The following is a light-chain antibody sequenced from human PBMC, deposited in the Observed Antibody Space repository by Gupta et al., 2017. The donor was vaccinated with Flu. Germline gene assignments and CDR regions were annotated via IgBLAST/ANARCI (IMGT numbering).Light chain of an antibody. CDR3: QQSDSTPHT. CDR2: AAS. CDR1: QSISSY. V-gene: IGKV1-39*01. J-gene: IGKJ5*01. Sequence: DIQMTQSPSSLSASVGDRVTITCRASQSISSYLNWYQQKPGKAPKLLIYAASRLQSGVPSRFSGSGSGTDFTLTISMLQPEDFATYYCQQSDSTPHTFGQGTRLEIK.